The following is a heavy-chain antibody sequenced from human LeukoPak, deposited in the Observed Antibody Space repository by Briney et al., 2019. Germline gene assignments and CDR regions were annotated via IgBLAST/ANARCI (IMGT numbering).Heavy chain of an antibody. CDR2: MNPNSGNT. CDR3: ARVPTYYYGSGSPAMDV. V-gene: IGHV1-8*01. CDR1: GYTFTSYD. D-gene: IGHD3-10*01. J-gene: IGHJ6*03. Sequence: GASVKVSCKASGYTFTSYDINWVRQATGQGLEWMGWMNPNSGNTGYAQKFQGSVTMTRNTSISTAYMELSSLRSEDTAVYYCARVPTYYYGSGSPAMDVWGKGTTVTISS.